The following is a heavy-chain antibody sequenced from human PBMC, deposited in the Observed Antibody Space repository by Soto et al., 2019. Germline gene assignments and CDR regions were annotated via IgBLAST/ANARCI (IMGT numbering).Heavy chain of an antibody. V-gene: IGHV3-21*01. CDR1: GFTFSSYS. CDR3: ARDREQLFDY. J-gene: IGHJ4*02. Sequence: PGGSLRLSCAASGFTFSSYSMNWVRQAPGKGLEWVSSISSSSSYIYYADSVKGRFTISRDNAKNSLYLQMNSLRAEDTAVHYCARDREQLFDYWGQGTLVTVSS. CDR2: ISSSSSYI. D-gene: IGHD6-13*01.